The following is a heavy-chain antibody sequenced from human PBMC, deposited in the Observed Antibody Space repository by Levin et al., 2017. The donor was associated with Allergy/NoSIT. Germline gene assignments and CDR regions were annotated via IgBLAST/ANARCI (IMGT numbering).Heavy chain of an antibody. V-gene: IGHV3-7*01. CDR2: IKQDGSEK. CDR3: ARAGRYDYVWGSYPSYEFDY. D-gene: IGHD3-16*02. Sequence: GGSLRLSCAASGFTFSSYWMSWVRQAPGKGLEWVANIKQDGSEKYYVDSVKGRFTISRDNAKNSLYLQMNSLRAEDTAVYYCARAGRYDYVWGSYPSYEFDYWGQGTLVTVSS. J-gene: IGHJ4*02. CDR1: GFTFSSYW.